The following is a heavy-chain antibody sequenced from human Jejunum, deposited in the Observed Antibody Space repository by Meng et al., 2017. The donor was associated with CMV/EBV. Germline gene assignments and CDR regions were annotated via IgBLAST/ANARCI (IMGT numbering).Heavy chain of an antibody. Sequence: SRFTVSSTHMYWVRQAPGEGLEWVSVIYTGGNTYYADSVKGRFTISRDNSKNTLYFQMNSLRPEDTAVYYCAKVYSTWTDYWYFDLWGRGTLVTVSS. CDR1: RFTVSSTH. V-gene: IGHV3-66*02. CDR3: AKVYSTWTDYWYFDL. D-gene: IGHD2/OR15-2a*01. J-gene: IGHJ2*01. CDR2: IYTGGNT.